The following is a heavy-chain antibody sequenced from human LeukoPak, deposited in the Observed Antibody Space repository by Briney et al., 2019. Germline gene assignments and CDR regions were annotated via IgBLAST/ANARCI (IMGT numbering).Heavy chain of an antibody. D-gene: IGHD2-15*01. V-gene: IGHV3-53*01. J-gene: IGHJ1*01. CDR2: IYSGGST. CDR3: ASGYCSGGHCYSVYFQH. CDR1: GFTVSSNY. Sequence: GGSLRLSCAASGFTVSSNYMSWVRQAPGKGLEWVSVIYSGGSTYYADSVKGRFTISRDNSKNTLYLQMNSLRAEDTAVYYCASGYCSGGHCYSVYFQHWGQGTLVTVSS.